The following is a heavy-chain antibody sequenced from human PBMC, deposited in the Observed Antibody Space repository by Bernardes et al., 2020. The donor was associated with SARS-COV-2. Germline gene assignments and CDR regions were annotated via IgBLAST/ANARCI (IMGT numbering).Heavy chain of an antibody. Sequence: GSLRLSCAASGFTFDDYGMSWVRQAPGKGLEWVSGINWNGGSTGYADSVKGRFTISRDNAKNSLYLQMNSLRAEDTALYHCARGWDDYSYYYYGMDVWGQGTTVTVSS. J-gene: IGHJ6*02. V-gene: IGHV3-20*01. D-gene: IGHD4-4*01. CDR1: GFTFDDYG. CDR2: INWNGGST. CDR3: ARGWDDYSYYYYGMDV.